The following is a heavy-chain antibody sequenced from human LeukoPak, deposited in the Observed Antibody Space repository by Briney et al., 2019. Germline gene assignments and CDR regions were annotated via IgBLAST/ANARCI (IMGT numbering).Heavy chain of an antibody. D-gene: IGHD3-22*01. CDR3: AREGDYYDSGGYYRIDF. J-gene: IGHJ4*02. Sequence: SETLSLTCTVSGGSINAYYWSWIRQPPGKGLEWIGYVYHSGSTNYNPSLKSRVTMSVDTSNNQFSLKLSSVTAADTAMYYCAREGDYYDSGGYYRIDFWGQGTLVTVSS. V-gene: IGHV4-59*01. CDR2: VYHSGST. CDR1: GGSINAYY.